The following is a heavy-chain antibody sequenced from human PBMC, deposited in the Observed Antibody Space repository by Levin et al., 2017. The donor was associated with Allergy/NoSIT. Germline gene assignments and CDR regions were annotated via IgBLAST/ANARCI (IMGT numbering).Heavy chain of an antibody. CDR2: ISYDGSNK. CDR3: AKDAWSAVAEVGYFDL. V-gene: IGHV3-30*18. CDR1: GFTFSSYG. Sequence: GESLKISCAASGFTFSSYGMHWVRQAPGKGLEWVAVISYDGSNKYYADSVKGRFTISRDNSKNTLYLQMNSLRAEDTAVYYGAKDAWSAVAEVGYFDLWGRGTLVTVSS. J-gene: IGHJ2*01. D-gene: IGHD6-19*01.